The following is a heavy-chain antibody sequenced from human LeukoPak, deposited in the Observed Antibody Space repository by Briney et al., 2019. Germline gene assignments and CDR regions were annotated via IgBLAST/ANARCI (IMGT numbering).Heavy chain of an antibody. V-gene: IGHV1-69*13. J-gene: IGHJ6*02. Sequence: GASVRVSCKASGGTISSYAISWVRQAPGQGLEWMGGIIPIFGTANYAQKFQGRVTITADESTSTAYMELSSLRSEDTAVHYCARGKSDPIRRPVNYYGMDVWGQGTTVTVSS. CDR1: GGTISSYA. D-gene: IGHD4-17*01. CDR2: IIPIFGTA. CDR3: ARGKSDPIRRPVNYYGMDV.